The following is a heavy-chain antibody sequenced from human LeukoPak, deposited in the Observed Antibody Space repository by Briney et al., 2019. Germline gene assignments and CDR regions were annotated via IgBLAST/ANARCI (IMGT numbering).Heavy chain of an antibody. V-gene: IGHV1-18*01. J-gene: IGHJ4*02. D-gene: IGHD1-14*01. CDR3: ARDPGKPAYFDY. Sequence: ASVKVSCKASGYTFTKYDITWVRQAPGQGPEWMGWISAYNGNTNYAQKFQGRVTMTRDTSISTAYMELSRLRSDDTAVYYCARDPGKPAYFDYWGQGTLVTVSS. CDR1: GYTFTKYD. CDR2: ISAYNGNT.